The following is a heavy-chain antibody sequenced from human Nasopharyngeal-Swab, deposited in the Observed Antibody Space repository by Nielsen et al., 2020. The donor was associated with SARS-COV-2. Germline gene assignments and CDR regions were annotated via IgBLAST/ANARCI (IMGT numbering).Heavy chain of an antibody. CDR2: INSDGSST. CDR3: ARGAVMSDSSEYYYYYYGMDV. Sequence: GGSLTLSCAASGFTFSSYWMHWVRQAPGKGLVWVSRINSDGSSTSYADSVKGRFTISRDNAKNTLYLQMNSLRAEDTAVYYCARGAVMSDSSEYYYYYYGMDVWGQGTTVTVSS. V-gene: IGHV3-74*01. D-gene: IGHD3-22*01. CDR1: GFTFSSYW. J-gene: IGHJ6*02.